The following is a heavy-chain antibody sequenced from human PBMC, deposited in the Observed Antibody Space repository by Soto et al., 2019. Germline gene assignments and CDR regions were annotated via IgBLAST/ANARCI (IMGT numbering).Heavy chain of an antibody. CDR1: LYSISSISYY. J-gene: IGHJ4*02. D-gene: IGHD6-25*01. CDR2: IYYTGIT. V-gene: IGHV4-39*01. CDR3: ARHRVAALQFAY. Sequence: SETRSLTYTFSLYSISSISYYWGGILQPPGKGLEWIGSIYYTGITYYNPSLKSRVTISVDTSKNQFSLKLTSVTAADTAVYYCARHRVAALQFAYWGQGTLVTVSS.